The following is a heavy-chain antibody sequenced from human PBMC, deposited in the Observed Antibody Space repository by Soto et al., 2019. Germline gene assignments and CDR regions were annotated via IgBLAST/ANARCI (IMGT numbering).Heavy chain of an antibody. CDR3: ARERPDGCKLDP. J-gene: IGHJ5*02. Sequence: QVQLQESGPGLVKPSQTLSLTYTVSGGSISSGDYYWSWIRQPPGKGLEWIGYIYYSGSTYYNPSLKSRVTISVDTSKNQFSLNLSSVTAADTAVYYCARERPDGCKLDPWGQGTLVTVSS. V-gene: IGHV4-30-4*01. CDR1: GGSISSGDYY. CDR2: IYYSGST. D-gene: IGHD6-19*01.